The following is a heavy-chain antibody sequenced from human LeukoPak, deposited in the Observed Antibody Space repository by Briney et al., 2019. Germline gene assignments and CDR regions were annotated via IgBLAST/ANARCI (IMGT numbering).Heavy chain of an antibody. CDR1: GFTFSSYA. V-gene: IGHV3-23*01. D-gene: IGHD3-3*01. CDR2: ISGSGGST. Sequence: PGGSLSLSCAASGFTFSSYAMSWVRQAPGQGLEWVSAISGSGGSTYYADSVKGRFTISRDNSKNTLYLQMNSLSAEDTAVDYCAKTSEWFQTHPIDYSGQGTLVTASS. CDR3: AKTSEWFQTHPIDY. J-gene: IGHJ4*02.